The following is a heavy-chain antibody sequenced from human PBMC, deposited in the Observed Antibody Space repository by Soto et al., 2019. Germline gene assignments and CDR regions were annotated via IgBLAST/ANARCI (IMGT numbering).Heavy chain of an antibody. CDR2: IYTSGST. V-gene: IGHV4-30-2*01. D-gene: IGHD2-21*02. CDR3: ARVRTAHNWFDP. CDR1: GGSIRSGGYS. J-gene: IGHJ5*02. Sequence: PSETLSLTCAVSGGSIRSGGYSWSWIRQPPGKGLEWIGNIYTSGSTYYSPSLRSRVTISVDTSKNQFSLKLSSVTAADTAVYYCARVRTAHNWFDPWGQGTLVTVST.